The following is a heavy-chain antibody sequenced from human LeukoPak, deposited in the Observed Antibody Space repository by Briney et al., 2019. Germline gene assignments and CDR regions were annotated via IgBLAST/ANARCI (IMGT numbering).Heavy chain of an antibody. D-gene: IGHD5-24*01. CDR3: ARRGDGYNWGYYFDY. V-gene: IGHV3-33*08. Sequence: GGSLRLSCAASGFTFSSYAMTWVRQAPGKGLEWVAVIWYDGSNKYYADSVKGRFTISRDNSKNTLYLQMNSLRAEDTAVYYCARRGDGYNWGYYFDYWGQGTLVTVSS. CDR2: IWYDGSNK. J-gene: IGHJ4*02. CDR1: GFTFSSYA.